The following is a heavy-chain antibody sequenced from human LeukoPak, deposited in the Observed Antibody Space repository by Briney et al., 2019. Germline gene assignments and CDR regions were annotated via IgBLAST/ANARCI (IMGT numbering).Heavy chain of an antibody. V-gene: IGHV1-2*02. CDR3: ARGGYSGYAPYYYYYYTDV. J-gene: IGHJ6*03. CDR1: GYTFTGYY. Sequence: ASVKVSCKASGYTFTGYYMHWVRQAPGQGLEWMGWINPSSGGTNYAQKFQGRVTMTRDTSISTAYMELSRLRPDDTAVYYCARGGYSGYAPYYYYYYTDVWGKGTTVTVSS. CDR2: INPSSGGT. D-gene: IGHD5-12*01.